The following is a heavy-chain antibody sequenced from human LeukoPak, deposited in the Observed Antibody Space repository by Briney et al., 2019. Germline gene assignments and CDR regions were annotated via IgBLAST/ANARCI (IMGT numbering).Heavy chain of an antibody. CDR2: IYYSGST. V-gene: IGHV4-30-4*01. Sequence: SETLSLTCTASGGSSSSGDYYWSWIRQPPGKGLEWIGYIYYSGSTYYNPSLKSRVTISVDTSKNQFSLKLSSVTAADTAVYYCARGGLQYYFDYWGQGTLVTVSS. J-gene: IGHJ4*02. CDR1: GGSSSSGDYY. D-gene: IGHD5-24*01. CDR3: ARGGLQYYFDY.